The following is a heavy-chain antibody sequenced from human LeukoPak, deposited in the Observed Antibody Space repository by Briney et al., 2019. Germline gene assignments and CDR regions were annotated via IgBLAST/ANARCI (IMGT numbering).Heavy chain of an antibody. CDR2: IIPIFGTA. Sequence: ASVKVSCKASGGTFSSYAISWVRQAPGQGLEWMGGIIPIFGTANYAQKFQGRVTITADESTSTAYMELGSLRSEDTAVYYCARSGSGWYFDYWGQGTLVTVSS. CDR1: GGTFSSYA. J-gene: IGHJ4*02. D-gene: IGHD6-19*01. CDR3: ARSGSGWYFDY. V-gene: IGHV1-69*13.